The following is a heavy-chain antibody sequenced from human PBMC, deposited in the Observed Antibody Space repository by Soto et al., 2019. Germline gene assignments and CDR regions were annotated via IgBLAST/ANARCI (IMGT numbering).Heavy chain of an antibody. CDR1: GYTFTGYY. J-gene: IGHJ6*02. CDR2: INPNSGGT. Sequence: QVQLVQSGAEVKKPGASVKVSCKASGYTFTGYYMHWVRQAPGQGLEWMGWINPNSGGTNYAQKFQARFTMTSDTAISTAYMELNRLRSDDTAVDCCARDQTPSSGWPGMDVWGQGTTVTVSS. V-gene: IGHV1-2*02. CDR3: ARDQTPSSGWPGMDV. D-gene: IGHD6-19*01.